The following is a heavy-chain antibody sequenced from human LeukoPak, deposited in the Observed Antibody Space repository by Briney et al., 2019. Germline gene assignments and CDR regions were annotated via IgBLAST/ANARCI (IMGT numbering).Heavy chain of an antibody. Sequence: PSETLSLTCAVYGGSFSGYYWSWIRQPPGKGLEWIGEINHSGSTNYNPSLTSRVTISVDTSKNQFSLKLSSVTAADTAVYYCARGGFDPWGQGTLVTVSS. V-gene: IGHV4-34*01. J-gene: IGHJ5*02. CDR2: INHSGST. CDR1: GGSFSGYY. CDR3: ARGGFDP.